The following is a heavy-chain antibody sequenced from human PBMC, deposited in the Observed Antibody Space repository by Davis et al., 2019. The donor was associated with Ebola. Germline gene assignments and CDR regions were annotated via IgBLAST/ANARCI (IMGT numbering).Heavy chain of an antibody. V-gene: IGHV3-30*04. CDR3: AKDFSWLQSDLDY. D-gene: IGHD5-12*01. Sequence: PGGSLRLSCTASGFTFRTYAMHWVRQAPGKGLEWVATLSYDLNKQFYSDFVKGRFTVSRDNSENTLYLQMNSLRTEDTAVYYCAKDFSWLQSDLDYWGQGTLVTVSS. J-gene: IGHJ4*02. CDR2: LSYDLNKQ. CDR1: GFTFRTYA.